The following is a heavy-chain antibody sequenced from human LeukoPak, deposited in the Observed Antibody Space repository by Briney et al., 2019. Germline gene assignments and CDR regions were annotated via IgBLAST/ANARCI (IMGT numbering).Heavy chain of an antibody. D-gene: IGHD3-22*01. CDR3: AKGLNYYDSSGYSDAFDI. Sequence: PGGSLRLSYAASGFTFSSYGMHWVRQAPGKGLEWVAVISYDGSNKYYADSVKGRFTISRDNSKNTLYLQMNSLRAEDTAVYYCAKGLNYYDSSGYSDAFDIWGQGTMVTVSS. V-gene: IGHV3-30*18. CDR2: ISYDGSNK. CDR1: GFTFSSYG. J-gene: IGHJ3*02.